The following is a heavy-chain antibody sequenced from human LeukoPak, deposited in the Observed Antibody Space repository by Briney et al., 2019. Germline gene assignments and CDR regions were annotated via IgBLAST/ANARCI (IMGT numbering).Heavy chain of an antibody. D-gene: IGHD3-10*01. V-gene: IGHV3-21*01. CDR2: ISIGSNYI. Sequence: NPGGSLRLSCAASGFTFSNYGMNWVRQAPGKGLEWVSSISIGSNYIYYGDSVKGRFTISRDNAKKSLYLQMNSLRAEDTAVYYCARVGRGYGSGSLTTWFDPWGQGTLVTVSS. J-gene: IGHJ5*02. CDR3: ARVGRGYGSGSLTTWFDP. CDR1: GFTFSNYG.